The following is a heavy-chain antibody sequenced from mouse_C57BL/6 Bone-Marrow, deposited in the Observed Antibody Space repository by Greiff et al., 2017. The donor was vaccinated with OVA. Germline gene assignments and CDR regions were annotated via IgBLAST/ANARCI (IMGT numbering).Heavy chain of an antibody. V-gene: IGHV1-50*01. D-gene: IGHD2-3*01. CDR1: GYTFTSYW. CDR2: IDPSDSCT. Sequence: QVQLQQPGAELVKPGASVKLSCKASGYTFTSYWMQWVKQRPGQGLEWIGEIDPSDSCTNYNQKFKGKATLTVDTSSSTAYMQLSSLTSEDSAVYYCARGGWLLLDYWGQGTTLTVSS. J-gene: IGHJ2*01. CDR3: ARGGWLLLDY.